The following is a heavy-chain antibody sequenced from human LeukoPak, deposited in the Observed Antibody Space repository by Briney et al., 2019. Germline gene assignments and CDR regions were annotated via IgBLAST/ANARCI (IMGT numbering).Heavy chain of an antibody. J-gene: IGHJ6*02. CDR1: GFTFSSYD. V-gene: IGHV3-13*01. D-gene: IGHD3/OR15-3a*01. Sequence: GGSLRLSCAASGFTFSSYDMHWVRQATGKGLEWVSAIGTAGDTYYPGSVKGRFTISRENAKNSLYLQMNSLRAGDTAVYYCAGDGHSGRMDVWGQGTTVTVSS. CDR3: AGDGHSGRMDV. CDR2: IGTAGDT.